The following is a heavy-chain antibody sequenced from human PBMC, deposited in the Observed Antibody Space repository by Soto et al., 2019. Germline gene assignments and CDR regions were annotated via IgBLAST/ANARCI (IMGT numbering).Heavy chain of an antibody. CDR3: ASWLKEADIGNYYYGMDV. V-gene: IGHV1-18*01. J-gene: IGHJ6*02. Sequence: GASVKVSCKASGYTFTNFGISWVRQAPGQGLEWMGWISAYNGNTNYAQNFQGRVTMTTDTSTSTAYMELRSLTSEDTATYYCASWLKEADIGNYYYGMDVWGQGTTVTVSS. CDR2: ISAYNGNT. D-gene: IGHD2-15*01. CDR1: GYTFTNFG.